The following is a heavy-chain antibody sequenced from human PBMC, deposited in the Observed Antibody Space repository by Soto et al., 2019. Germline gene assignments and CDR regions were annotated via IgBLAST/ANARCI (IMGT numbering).Heavy chain of an antibody. CDR3: ARDITRMVVAPAE. D-gene: IGHD2-21*01. J-gene: IGHJ4*02. CDR2: ISAHSGDT. V-gene: IGHV1-18*01. CDR1: GYTCSNYA. Sequence: QVNLVQSGADVKKPGASVKGSCKASGYTCSNYALTWVRRAPGQGLEWMGWISAHSGDTNYAQTFQGRVTMTTDTSTSTDYMELRSLNSDDTAVDYCARDITRMVVAPAEWGQGALGTVAS.